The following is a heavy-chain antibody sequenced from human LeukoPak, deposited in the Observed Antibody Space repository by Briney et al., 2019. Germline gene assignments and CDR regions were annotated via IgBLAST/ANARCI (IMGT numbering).Heavy chain of an antibody. CDR2: INHSGST. Sequence: SETLSLTCAVYGGSFSGYYWSWIRQPPGKGLEWIGEINHSGSTNYNPSLKSRVTISVDTSKNQFSLKLSSVTAADTAVYYCARASRGYYDSSGYYYVNYYYGIDVWGQGTTVTVSS. V-gene: IGHV4-34*01. CDR3: ARASRGYYDSSGYYYVNYYYGIDV. J-gene: IGHJ6*02. CDR1: GGSFSGYY. D-gene: IGHD3-22*01.